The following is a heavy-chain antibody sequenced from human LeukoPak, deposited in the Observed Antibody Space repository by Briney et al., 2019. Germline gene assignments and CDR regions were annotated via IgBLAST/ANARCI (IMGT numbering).Heavy chain of an antibody. Sequence: GGSLRLSCAASGFTFSNAWMSWVRQAPGKGLEWVGRIKSKTDGGTTDYAAPGKGRFTISRDDSKNTLYLQMNSLKTEDTAVYYCTTNSAAGNKYFQHWGQGTLVTVSS. J-gene: IGHJ1*01. CDR1: GFTFSNAW. D-gene: IGHD6-13*01. V-gene: IGHV3-15*01. CDR2: IKSKTDGGTT. CDR3: TTNSAAGNKYFQH.